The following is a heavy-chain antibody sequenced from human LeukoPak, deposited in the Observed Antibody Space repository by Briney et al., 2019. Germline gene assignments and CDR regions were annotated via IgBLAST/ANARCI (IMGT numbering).Heavy chain of an antibody. V-gene: IGHV3-23*01. CDR1: GFTFSSYS. Sequence: PGGSLRLSCAASGFTFSSYSMNWVRQAPGKGLEWVSAISGSGGSTYYADSVKGRFTISRDNSKNTLYLQMNSLRAEDTAVYYCAKRYCSSTSCLSPRAEYFQHWGQGTLVTVSS. J-gene: IGHJ1*01. D-gene: IGHD2-2*01. CDR3: AKRYCSSTSCLSPRAEYFQH. CDR2: ISGSGGST.